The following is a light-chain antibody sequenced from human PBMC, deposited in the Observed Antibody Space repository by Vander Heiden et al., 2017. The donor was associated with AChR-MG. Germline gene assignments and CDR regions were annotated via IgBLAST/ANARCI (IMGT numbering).Light chain of an antibody. CDR2: KAS. CDR1: QTVDSW. CDR3: QHFNGYPWT. Sequence: DIQMTHSPSTLSASVGDRVIITCRASQTVDSWLAWYQQKPGMAPKVLIYKASNLESGVPSRFSGSGSGTEFTLTIRSLQPDDFATYYCQHFNGYPWTFGQGTKVEMK. V-gene: IGKV1-5*03. J-gene: IGKJ1*01.